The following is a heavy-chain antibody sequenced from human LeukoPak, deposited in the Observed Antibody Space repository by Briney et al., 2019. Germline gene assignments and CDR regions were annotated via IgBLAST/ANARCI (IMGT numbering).Heavy chain of an antibody. J-gene: IGHJ6*02. V-gene: IGHV3-30*02. CDR3: ANWASGGYYYGMDV. CDR2: IRYDGSNK. D-gene: IGHD3-10*01. CDR1: GFTFSSYG. Sequence: PGGSLRLSCAASGFTFSSYGMHWVRQAPGKGLEWVAFIRYDGSNKYYADSVKGRFTISRDNSKNTLYLQMNSLRAEDTAVYYCANWASGGYYYGMDVWGQGTTVTVSS.